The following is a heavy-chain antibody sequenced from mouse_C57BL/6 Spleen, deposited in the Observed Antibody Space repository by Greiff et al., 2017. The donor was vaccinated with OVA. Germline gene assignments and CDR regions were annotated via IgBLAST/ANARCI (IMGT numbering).Heavy chain of an antibody. Sequence: VQLQQSGAELVKPGASVKLSCKASGYTFTSYWMHWVKQRPGQGLEWIGMIHPNSGSTNYNEKFKSKATLTVDKSSSTAYMQLSSLTSEDSAVYYCARPLYYSNYDFDYWGQGTTLTVSS. CDR3: ARPLYYSNYDFDY. J-gene: IGHJ2*01. CDR1: GYTFTSYW. V-gene: IGHV1-64*01. D-gene: IGHD2-5*01. CDR2: IHPNSGST.